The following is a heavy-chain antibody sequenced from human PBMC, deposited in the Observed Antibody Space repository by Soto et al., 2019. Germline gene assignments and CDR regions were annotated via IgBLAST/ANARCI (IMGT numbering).Heavy chain of an antibody. D-gene: IGHD3-10*01. CDR2: ISWNSGSI. Sequence: EVQLVESGGGLVQPGRSLRLSCAASGFTFDDYAVHWVRQAPGKGLEWVSGISWNSGSIGYADSVKDRFTISRDNAKNSLYLQMNSLRAEDTALYYCAKDLSRSYYGSGSYSKWGQGTLVTVSS. J-gene: IGHJ4*02. CDR1: GFTFDDYA. V-gene: IGHV3-9*01. CDR3: AKDLSRSYYGSGSYSK.